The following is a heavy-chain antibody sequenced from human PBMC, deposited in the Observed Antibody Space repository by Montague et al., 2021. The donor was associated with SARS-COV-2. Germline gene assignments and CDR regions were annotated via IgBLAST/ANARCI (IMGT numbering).Heavy chain of an antibody. J-gene: IGHJ4*02. CDR2: INYSGKT. V-gene: IGHV4-39*01. CDR3: VTPGKTAVAGQFDY. CDR1: GGSISSGTYY. Sequence: SETLSLTCTVSGGSISSGTYYWGWVRQPPGKGLEWIGTINYSGKTYYNPSLKSRVTISVDTSKNQFSLKVTSVTAADTAVYYCVTPGKTAVAGQFDYWGPGILVTVSS. D-gene: IGHD6-19*01.